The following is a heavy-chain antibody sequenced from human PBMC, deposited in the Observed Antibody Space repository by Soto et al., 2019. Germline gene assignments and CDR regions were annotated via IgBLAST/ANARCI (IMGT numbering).Heavy chain of an antibody. V-gene: IGHV3-21*01. CDR2: ISSSASHI. CDR3: ARGYMGYCSAATCYCFDP. J-gene: IGHJ5*02. CDR1: GFSFSSYS. Sequence: SLRLSCAASGFSFSSYSMNWVRQAPGKGLEWVSSISSSASHINYADSVKGRFTISRDNAKKSLYLQMNSLRAEDTAVYYCARGYMGYCSAATCYCFDPWGQGPLVTV. D-gene: IGHD2-15*01.